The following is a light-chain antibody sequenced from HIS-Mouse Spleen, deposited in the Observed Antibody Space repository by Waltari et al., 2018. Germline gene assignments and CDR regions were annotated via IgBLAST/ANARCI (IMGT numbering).Light chain of an antibody. CDR1: SSDVGGYNY. CDR3: SSYTSSSFNVV. CDR2: DVS. Sequence: QSALTQPASVSGSPGQSITISCTGTSSDVGGYNYVSWYQQHPGKAPKLMIYDVSNRPSWVSNRCSGSKSGNTASLTISGLQAEDEADYYCSSYTSSSFNVVFGGGTKLTVL. V-gene: IGLV2-14*03. J-gene: IGLJ2*01.